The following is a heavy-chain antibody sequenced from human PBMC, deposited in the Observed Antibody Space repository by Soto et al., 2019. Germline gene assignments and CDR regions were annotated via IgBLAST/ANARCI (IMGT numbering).Heavy chain of an antibody. J-gene: IGHJ4*02. CDR1: GFSLSTSGVG. CDR3: AHSPYSSSSYYFDY. D-gene: IGHD6-6*01. CDR2: IYWDDDK. Sequence: QITLKESGPTLVKPTQTLTLTCTFSGFSLSTSGVGVGWIRQPPGKALEWLALIYWDDDKRDSPFLKSRLTIIKYPXXNQVVLTMTNMDPVDTATYYCAHSPYSSSSYYFDYWGQGTLVTVSS. V-gene: IGHV2-5*02.